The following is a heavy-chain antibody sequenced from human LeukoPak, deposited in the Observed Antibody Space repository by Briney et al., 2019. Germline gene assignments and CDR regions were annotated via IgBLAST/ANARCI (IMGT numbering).Heavy chain of an antibody. V-gene: IGHV1-2*02. J-gene: IGHJ4*02. Sequence: ASVKVSCKASGYTFTGYYIHWVRQAPGQGLEWMGWINPNSGATNYAQKFQGRVTMTRDTSISTAYMELSRLRSDDTAVYYCARAGIGVVIFRAIDYWGQGTLVTVSS. CDR2: INPNSGAT. CDR1: GYTFTGYY. D-gene: IGHD3-3*01. CDR3: ARAGIGVVIFRAIDY.